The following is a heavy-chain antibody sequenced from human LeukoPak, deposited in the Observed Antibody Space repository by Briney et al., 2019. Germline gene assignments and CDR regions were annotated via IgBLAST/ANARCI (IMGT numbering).Heavy chain of an antibody. V-gene: IGHV3-21*01. Sequence: GSLRLSCAASGFTFSSYSMNWVRQAPGKGLEWVSSISSSSSYIYYADSVKGRFTISRDNAKNSLYLQMNSLRAEDTAVYYCARGVTDTSGSYSYDDYWGQGTLVTVSS. D-gene: IGHD1-26*01. CDR1: GFTFSSYS. CDR3: ARGVTDTSGSYSYDDY. CDR2: ISSSSSYI. J-gene: IGHJ4*02.